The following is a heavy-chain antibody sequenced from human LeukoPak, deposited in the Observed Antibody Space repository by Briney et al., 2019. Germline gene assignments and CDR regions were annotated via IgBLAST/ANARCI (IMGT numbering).Heavy chain of an antibody. CDR2: IYYSGST. V-gene: IGHV4-61*01. D-gene: IGHD5-12*01. CDR1: GGSISSSSYY. J-gene: IGHJ5*02. Sequence: SETLSLTCTVSGGSISSSSYYWGWIRQPPGKGLEWIGYIYYSGSTNYNPSLKSRVTISVDTSKNQFSLKLSSVTAADTAVYYCARERDSGYDWGYNWFDPWGQGTLVTVSS. CDR3: ARERDSGYDWGYNWFDP.